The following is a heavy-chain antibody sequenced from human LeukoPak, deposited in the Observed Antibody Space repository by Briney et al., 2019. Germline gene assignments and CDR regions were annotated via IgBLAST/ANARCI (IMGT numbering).Heavy chain of an antibody. D-gene: IGHD2/OR15-2a*01. CDR1: GGSISSGSYY. Sequence: PSETLSLTCTVSGGSISSGSYYWSWIRQPAGKGLEWIGRIYTSGSTNYNPSLKSRVTISVDTSKNQFSLKLSSVTAADTAVYYCASILSDWGQGTLVTVSS. V-gene: IGHV4-61*02. CDR3: ASILSD. CDR2: IYTSGST. J-gene: IGHJ4*02.